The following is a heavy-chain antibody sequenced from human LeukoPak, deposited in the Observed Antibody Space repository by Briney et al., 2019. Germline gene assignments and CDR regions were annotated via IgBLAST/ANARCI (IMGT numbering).Heavy chain of an antibody. CDR3: GRDPNGNYVGAFEF. CDR1: GFTFSSYV. CDR2: IFSDSGT. D-gene: IGHD4-11*01. Sequence: GGSLRLSCIASGFTFSSYVMTWVRQAPGKGLEWVSSIFSDSGTSYGDSVKGRFTISRDNSKNTVFLQMDSLRAEDTAIFYCGRDPNGNYVGAFEFWSRGTLVTVSS. J-gene: IGHJ3*01. V-gene: IGHV3-23*05.